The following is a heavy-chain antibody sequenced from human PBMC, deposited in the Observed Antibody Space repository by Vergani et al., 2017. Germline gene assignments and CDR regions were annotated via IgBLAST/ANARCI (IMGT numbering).Heavy chain of an antibody. CDR1: GFTFSNSA. CDR2: ISGSGVSA. V-gene: IGHV3-23*01. CDR3: AKQYFVSGNYLFDY. Sequence: EVQLLESGGGLVQPGGSLRLSCAASGFTFSNSAMNWVRQAPGKGLEWVSGISGSGVSAYYTDSVKGRFTISRDNSKNMLFLQMNNLSTEDTAIYYCAKQYFVSGNYLFDYGGQGTLVTVSS. J-gene: IGHJ4*02. D-gene: IGHD3-10*01.